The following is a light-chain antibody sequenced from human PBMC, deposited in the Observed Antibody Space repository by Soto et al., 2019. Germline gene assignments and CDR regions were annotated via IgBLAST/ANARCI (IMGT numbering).Light chain of an antibody. V-gene: IGKV3-15*01. CDR2: GAA. CDR1: QSITNN. Sequence: EIVMTQSPGTLSVSPGERATLSCRASQSITNNLAWYQQKVGQAPRLLIYGAATRVTGVPARFRGSESGTDFTLTISSLQSEDSAVYYCKKYNHWPPNMAFGPGTKVEIK. J-gene: IGKJ1*01. CDR3: KKYNHWPPNMA.